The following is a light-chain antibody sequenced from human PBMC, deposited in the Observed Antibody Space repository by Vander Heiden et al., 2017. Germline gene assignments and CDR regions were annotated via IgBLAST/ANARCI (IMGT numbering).Light chain of an antibody. CDR3: QQSYFIPLT. J-gene: IGKJ4*01. Sequence: DILMTQSPSSLSASVGDRVTITCRASQSVSSYLNWYQQKPGKAPKLLIYGASSLQSGVPSRFSGSGSGTDFTLTISSLQPEDFATYYCQQSYFIPLTFGGGTKVEIK. CDR1: QSVSSY. V-gene: IGKV1-39*01. CDR2: GAS.